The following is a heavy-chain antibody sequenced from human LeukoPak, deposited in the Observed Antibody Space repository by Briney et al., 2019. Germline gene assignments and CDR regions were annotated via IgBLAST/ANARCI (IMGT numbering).Heavy chain of an antibody. J-gene: IGHJ6*02. CDR3: AKDRSSGPHYYYGMDV. D-gene: IGHD6-25*01. V-gene: IGHV3-30*18. CDR2: ISYLGDDQ. CDR1: GFTFSSYG. Sequence: GGSLRLSCAASGFTFSSYGMHWVRQAPGKGLEWVAVISYLGDDQFYAESVKGRFTIPRDNSNKMVFLQMNSLRGEDTAVYYCAKDRSSGPHYYYGMDVWGRGTTVIVSS.